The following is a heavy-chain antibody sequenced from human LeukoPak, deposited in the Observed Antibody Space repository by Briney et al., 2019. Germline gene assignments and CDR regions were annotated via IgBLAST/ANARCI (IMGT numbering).Heavy chain of an antibody. J-gene: IGHJ4*02. CDR3: ARGYYYDSSGYYPHFDY. D-gene: IGHD3-22*01. CDR1: GGSISSYY. Sequence: SETLPLTCTVSGGSISSYYWSWIRQPPGKGLEWIGYIYYSGSTNYNPSLKSRVTISVDTSKNQFSLKLSSVTAADTAVYYCARGYYYDSSGYYPHFDYWGQGTLVTVSS. CDR2: IYYSGST. V-gene: IGHV4-59*01.